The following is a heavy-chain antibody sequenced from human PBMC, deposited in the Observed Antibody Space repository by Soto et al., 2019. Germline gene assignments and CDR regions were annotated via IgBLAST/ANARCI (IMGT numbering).Heavy chain of an antibody. CDR2: IYPGDSET. CDR3: VKQHPLDSRAWHN. CDR1: GYSFPSFW. Sequence: PGESLKISCKVSGYSFPSFWIGWVRQMPGKGLEWLGSIYPGDSETRYSPSFQGGVTISADKSITTAYLHWSSLRASDTATYYCVKQHPLDSRAWHNWGQGTLVTVSS. J-gene: IGHJ4*02. V-gene: IGHV5-51*01. D-gene: IGHD6-19*01.